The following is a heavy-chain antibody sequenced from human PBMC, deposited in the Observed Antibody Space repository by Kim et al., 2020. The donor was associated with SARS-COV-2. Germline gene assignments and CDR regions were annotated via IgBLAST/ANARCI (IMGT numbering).Heavy chain of an antibody. CDR1: GFTFDDYT. CDR3: AKDMGKWELLSGGAFAI. Sequence: GGSLRLSCAASGFTFDDYTMHWVRQAPGKGLEWVSLISWDGGSTYYADSVKGRFTISRDNSKNSLYLQMNSLRTEDTALYYCAKDMGKWELLSGGAFAIWGQGTMVTVSS. J-gene: IGHJ3*02. V-gene: IGHV3-43*01. D-gene: IGHD1-26*01. CDR2: ISWDGGST.